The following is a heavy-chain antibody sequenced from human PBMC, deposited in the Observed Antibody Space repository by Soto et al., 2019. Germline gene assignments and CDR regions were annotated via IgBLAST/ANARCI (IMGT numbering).Heavy chain of an antibody. CDR3: AQLVVGATRDYYYYGMDV. CDR2: LSYDGSNK. CDR1: GFTFSSYD. D-gene: IGHD1-26*01. Sequence: QVQLVESGGGVVQPGRSLRLSCAASGFTFSSYDMHWVRQAPGKGLEWVAILSYDGSNKYYADSVKGRFTISRDNSKNTLYLQMNSLRAEDTAVYYSAQLVVGATRDYYYYGMDVWGQGTTVTVSS. J-gene: IGHJ6*02. V-gene: IGHV3-30*18.